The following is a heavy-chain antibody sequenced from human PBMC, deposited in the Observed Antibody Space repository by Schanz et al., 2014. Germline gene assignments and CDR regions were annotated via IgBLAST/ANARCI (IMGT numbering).Heavy chain of an antibody. CDR2: IYYRGNT. V-gene: IGHV4-31*03. D-gene: IGHD1-26*01. CDR3: ARVPEPGWFDP. CDR1: GDSISSAY. Sequence: QVQLQESGPGLVEPSQTLSLTCTVSGDSISSAYWSWIRQHPGKGLEWIGFIYYRGNTYYNPSLKSRVSISLDPSKTQFFLNLNSLTAADTAVYCCARVPEPGWFDPWGQGTLVTVSS. J-gene: IGHJ5*02.